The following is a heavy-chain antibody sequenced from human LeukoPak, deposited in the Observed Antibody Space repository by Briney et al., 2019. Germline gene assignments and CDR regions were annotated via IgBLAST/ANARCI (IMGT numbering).Heavy chain of an antibody. V-gene: IGHV3-15*01. CDR2: INTNADGETV. CDR1: GFSFSTAW. J-gene: IGHJ1*01. D-gene: IGHD2/OR15-2a*01. CDR3: TTSSGAVATESPAFPS. Sequence: GGSLRLSCAASGFSFSTAWMTWVRQAPGKGLEWVGRINTNADGETVDYSEPVKGRFTISRDDSKNTLYLQMNRLKTEDTGVYYCTTSSGAVATESPAFPSWGQGTLVTVPS.